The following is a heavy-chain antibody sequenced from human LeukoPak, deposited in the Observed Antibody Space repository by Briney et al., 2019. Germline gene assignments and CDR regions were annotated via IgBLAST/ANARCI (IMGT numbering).Heavy chain of an antibody. CDR1: GFTFSSFW. J-gene: IGHJ4*02. V-gene: IGHV3-7*03. CDR2: INQDGSEK. D-gene: IGHD3-10*01. CDR3: ARDTAGFDY. Sequence: GGSLRLSCAASGFTFSSFWMSWVRQDPGKGLEWVAKINQDGSEKYYVDSVKGRFTISRDNAKNSLFLQMDSLRVEDTAVYYCARDTAGFDYWGQGTLVTVSS.